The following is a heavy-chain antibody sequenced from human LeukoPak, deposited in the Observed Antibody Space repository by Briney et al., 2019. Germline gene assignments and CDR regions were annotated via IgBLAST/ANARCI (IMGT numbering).Heavy chain of an antibody. D-gene: IGHD6-19*01. CDR2: INHSGST. CDR3: ARGLGIAVAVGYFEY. Sequence: SETLSLTCAVYGGSFSGYYWSWIRQPPGKGLEWIGEINHSGSTNYNPSLKSRVTISVDTSKNQFSLKLSSVTAADTAVYYCARGLGIAVAVGYFEYWGQGTLVTVSS. V-gene: IGHV4-34*01. CDR1: GGSFSGYY. J-gene: IGHJ4*02.